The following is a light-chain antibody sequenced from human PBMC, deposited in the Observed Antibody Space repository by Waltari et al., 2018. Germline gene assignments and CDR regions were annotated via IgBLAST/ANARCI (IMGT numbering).Light chain of an antibody. Sequence: DIQMTQSPSSLSASVGDSVTITCRASQSISRVLNGDQQKPGKAPKLLIYSAFSLQGGVPSRFSGSGSGTDFTLTINSLQPEDFATYYCQQTDSVPLTFGGGTKVEIK. CDR1: QSISRV. V-gene: IGKV1-39*01. CDR2: SAF. J-gene: IGKJ4*01. CDR3: QQTDSVPLT.